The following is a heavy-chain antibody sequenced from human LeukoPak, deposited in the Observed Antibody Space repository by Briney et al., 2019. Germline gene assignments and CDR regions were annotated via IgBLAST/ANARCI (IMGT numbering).Heavy chain of an antibody. CDR1: GYIFGNSA. D-gene: IGHD6-6*01. V-gene: IGHV3-23*01. Sequence: GGSLRLSCAASGYIFGNSAMTWVRQAPGKGLEWVSGISANGVSTYYADSVKGRFTISRDSSKNTLYLQMNSLRVEDTAVYYCAKGNPYTSSPLDYWGQGILVTVSS. J-gene: IGHJ4*02. CDR2: ISANGVST. CDR3: AKGNPYTSSPLDY.